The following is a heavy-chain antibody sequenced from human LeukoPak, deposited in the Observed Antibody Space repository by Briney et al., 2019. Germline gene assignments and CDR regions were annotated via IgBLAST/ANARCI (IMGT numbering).Heavy chain of an antibody. CDR3: AKPGPGRVYNWFDP. J-gene: IGHJ5*02. Sequence: PGRSLRLSCAASGFTFSSYAMSWVRQAPGKGLEWVSAISGSGGGTYYADSVKGRFTISRDNSKNTLYLQMNSLRAEDTAVYSCAKPGPGRVYNWFDPWGQGTLVTVSS. D-gene: IGHD3-10*01. CDR1: GFTFSSYA. CDR2: ISGSGGGT. V-gene: IGHV3-23*01.